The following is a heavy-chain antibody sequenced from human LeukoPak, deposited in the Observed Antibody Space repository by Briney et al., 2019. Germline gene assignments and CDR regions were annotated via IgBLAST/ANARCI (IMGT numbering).Heavy chain of an antibody. V-gene: IGHV3-7*04. CDR2: IKQDGSEK. CDR1: GFTFSDDW. Sequence: GGSLRLSCAASGFTFSDDWMSWVRQAPGKGLEWVAHIKQDGSEKYYVESVRGRITISRDNAKNSVYLQMNSLRGEDTAVYYCARDQDTFWFDPWGQGTLVTVSS. J-gene: IGHJ5*02. CDR3: ARDQDTFWFDP.